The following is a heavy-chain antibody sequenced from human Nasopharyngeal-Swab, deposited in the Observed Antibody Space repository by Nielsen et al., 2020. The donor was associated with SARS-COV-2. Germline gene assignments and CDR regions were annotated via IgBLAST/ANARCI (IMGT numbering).Heavy chain of an antibody. CDR2: IYYSGST. Sequence: SETLSLTCTVSGGSVSSGSYYWSWIRQPPGKGLEWIGYIYYSGSTNYNPSLKSRVTISVDTSKNQFSLKLSSVTAADTAVYYCARVLSGTDRGYYFDYWGQGTLVTVSS. V-gene: IGHV4-61*01. J-gene: IGHJ4*02. D-gene: IGHD3-16*02. CDR3: ARVLSGTDRGYYFDY. CDR1: GGSVSSGSYY.